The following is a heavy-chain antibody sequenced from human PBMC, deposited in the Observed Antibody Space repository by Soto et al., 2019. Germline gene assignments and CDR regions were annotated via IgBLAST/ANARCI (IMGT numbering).Heavy chain of an antibody. CDR3: ASPKVAGDALRDRYFDF. D-gene: IGHD6-19*01. J-gene: IGHJ2*01. Sequence: EVQLVESGGGLVQPGGSLRLSCAASGFTFSDHFMDWVRQAPGKGLEWVGRVKTRAKGFATQYAESVKGRFTVSRDDLRSSFYLQMSALKTDDTAVYHCASPKVAGDALRDRYFDFWGRGTLVTVSS. V-gene: IGHV3-72*01. CDR2: VKTRAKGFAT. CDR1: GFTFSDHF.